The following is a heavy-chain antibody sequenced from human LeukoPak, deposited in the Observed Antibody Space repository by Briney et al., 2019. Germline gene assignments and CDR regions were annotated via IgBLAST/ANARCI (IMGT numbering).Heavy chain of an antibody. Sequence: SQTLSLTCTVSGGSISSGDYSWSWIRQPPGKGLEWIGYIYYSGSTYYNPSLKSRVTISVDTSKNQFSLKLSSVTAADTAVYYCARVAKTYYYDSSGYYGPDAFDIWGQGAMVTVSS. D-gene: IGHD3-22*01. CDR3: ARVAKTYYYDSSGYYGPDAFDI. V-gene: IGHV4-30-4*01. CDR2: IYYSGST. J-gene: IGHJ3*02. CDR1: GGSISSGDYS.